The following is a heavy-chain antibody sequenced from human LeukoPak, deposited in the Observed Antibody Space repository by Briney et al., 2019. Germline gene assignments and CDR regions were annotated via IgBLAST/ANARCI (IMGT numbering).Heavy chain of an antibody. D-gene: IGHD3-22*01. CDR1: GFTFSSYA. Sequence: GGSLRLSCAASGFTFSSYAMSWVRQAPGKGLEWVSVIYSGGSTYYADSVKGRFTISRDNSKNTLYLQMNSLRAEDTAVYYCAKDSLYDSSGYYGYWGQGTLVTVSS. CDR3: AKDSLYDSSGYYGY. J-gene: IGHJ4*02. V-gene: IGHV3-23*03. CDR2: IYSGGST.